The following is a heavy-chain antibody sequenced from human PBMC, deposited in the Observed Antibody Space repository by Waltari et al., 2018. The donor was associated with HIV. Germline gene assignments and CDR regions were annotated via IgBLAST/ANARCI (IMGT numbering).Heavy chain of an antibody. V-gene: IGHV1-8*01. D-gene: IGHD3-22*01. J-gene: IGHJ3*02. Sequence: QVQLVQSGAEVKTPGASVKVSCTASGSTFTSYDINCVRQATGHGLEWMGWSNHNRGNAGHAQKGQGGVTMTRDTSISTAYMGVGSLGFEDTAVDYCARGSPLYCYESSGYYHDALEIWGQGTMVTVSS. CDR2: SNHNRGNA. CDR1: GSTFTSYD. CDR3: ARGSPLYCYESSGYYHDALEI.